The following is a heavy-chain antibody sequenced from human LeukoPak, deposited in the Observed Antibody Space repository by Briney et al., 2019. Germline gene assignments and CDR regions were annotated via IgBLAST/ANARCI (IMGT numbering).Heavy chain of an antibody. J-gene: IGHJ4*02. CDR2: MSGDGNHY. D-gene: IGHD2-15*01. Sequence: GGSLRLSCAASGFTFSTSSMQWVRQAPGKGLEWLAVMSGDGNHYSYGAPVQGRLSISRDNSKNTLYLHMKSLRVEDTAFYYCARGSVATPPSFNYWGQGTLVTVSS. V-gene: IGHV3-30-3*01. CDR1: GFTFSTSS. CDR3: ARGSVATPPSFNY.